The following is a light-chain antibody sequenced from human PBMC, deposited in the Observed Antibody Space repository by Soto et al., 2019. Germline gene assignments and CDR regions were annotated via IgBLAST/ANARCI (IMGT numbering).Light chain of an antibody. V-gene: IGKV3-15*01. J-gene: IGKJ1*01. CDR1: ESVGSY. Sequence: IVLAQSPATLSLSPGERAALGGRASESVGSYLSWYQQKPRQAPRLPIYGASTRATGIPARFRGSGSGTEFTLTISSLQSEDFAVYYCQQYNNWPQTFGQGTKVDI. CDR3: QQYNNWPQT. CDR2: GAS.